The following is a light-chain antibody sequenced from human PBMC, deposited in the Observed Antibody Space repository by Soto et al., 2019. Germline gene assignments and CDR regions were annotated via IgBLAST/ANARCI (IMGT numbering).Light chain of an antibody. J-gene: IGKJ4*01. CDR3: QQRNFRPEVT. Sequence: EIVLTQSPATLSLSPGERATLSCRASQSVSDRLAWYQQKPGQAPRLLIFDASNRATGIPRRFSGSGSGTDFTLTISRLEPDDFATYYCQQRNFRPEVTFGGGTKVE. V-gene: IGKV3-11*01. CDR1: QSVSDR. CDR2: DAS.